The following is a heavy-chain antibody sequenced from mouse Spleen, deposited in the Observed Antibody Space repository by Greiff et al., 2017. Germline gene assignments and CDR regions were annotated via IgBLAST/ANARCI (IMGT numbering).Heavy chain of an antibody. CDR1: GYTFTDYE. CDR2: IDPETGGT. J-gene: IGHJ4*01. Sequence: LVESGAELVRPGASVTLSCKASGYTFTDYEMHWVKQTPVHGLEWIGAIDPETGGTAYNQKFKGKAILTADKSSSTAYMELRSLTSEDSAVYYCTGLLHAMDYWGQGTSVTVSS. CDR3: TGLLHAMDY. D-gene: IGHD2-3*01. V-gene: IGHV1-15*01.